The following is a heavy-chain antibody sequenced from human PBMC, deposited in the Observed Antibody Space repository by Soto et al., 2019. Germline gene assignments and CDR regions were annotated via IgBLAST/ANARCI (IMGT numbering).Heavy chain of an antibody. CDR1: GGSISTGNYW. Sequence: QVQLQELGPGLVKPSQTLSLTCTVSGGSISTGNYWWSWIRESPDMGLEWIGHIYNGGSTYNNPSLESRVTMSVDTFKNQLSLTLSSVSAADTAVYYCARGPSGDKVDSWGQGTLVTVSS. D-gene: IGHD7-27*01. CDR2: IYNGGST. J-gene: IGHJ4*02. V-gene: IGHV4-30-4*01. CDR3: ARGPSGDKVDS.